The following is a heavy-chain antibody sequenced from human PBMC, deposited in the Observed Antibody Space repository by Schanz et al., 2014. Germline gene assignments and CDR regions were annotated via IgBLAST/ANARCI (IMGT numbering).Heavy chain of an antibody. Sequence: QIQLVQSGPEVKKPGDTVKVSCKASGYIFINSGISWVRQAPGQGLEWVGWISVYTGNTKYGQKVQGRVTMTADTSTNTAYMELRSLRSDDTAVYYCAKAEYDILTDSYSRLDPWGQGTLVTVSS. J-gene: IGHJ5*02. CDR2: ISVYTGNT. V-gene: IGHV1-18*01. CDR3: AKAEYDILTDSYSRLDP. CDR1: GYIFINSG. D-gene: IGHD3-9*01.